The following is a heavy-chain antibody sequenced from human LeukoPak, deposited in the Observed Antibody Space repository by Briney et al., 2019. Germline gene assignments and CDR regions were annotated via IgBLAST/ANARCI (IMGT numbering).Heavy chain of an antibody. Sequence: GSLRLSCTASGFTFSSYSMNWVRQAPGKGLEWVGYISNSDSTTYYADSVKGRSTLSRDNAKNSLYLQMNSLRAEDTGVYYCARTRYVYLFDYWGQGPLVTVSS. J-gene: IGHJ4*02. CDR2: ISNSDSTT. D-gene: IGHD3-10*02. CDR3: ARTRYVYLFDY. CDR1: GFTFSSYS. V-gene: IGHV3-48*04.